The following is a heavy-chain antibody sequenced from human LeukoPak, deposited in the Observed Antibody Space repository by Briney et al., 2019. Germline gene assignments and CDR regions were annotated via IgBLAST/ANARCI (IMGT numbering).Heavy chain of an antibody. CDR1: GGSISSYY. D-gene: IGHD3-10*02. CDR3: ARRAPMFSYFDY. V-gene: IGHV4-4*07. Sequence: SETLSLTCTVSGGSISSYYWSWIRQPAGKGLEWIGRIYTSGSTYYNPSLKSRVTMSVDTSKNQFSLKLSSVTAVDTAVYYCARRAPMFSYFDYWGQGTLVTVSS. CDR2: IYTSGST. J-gene: IGHJ4*02.